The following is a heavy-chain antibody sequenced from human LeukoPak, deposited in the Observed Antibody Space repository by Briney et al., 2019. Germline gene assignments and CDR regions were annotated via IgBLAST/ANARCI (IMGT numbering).Heavy chain of an antibody. D-gene: IGHD2-21*01. J-gene: IGHJ4*02. CDR3: ARVPGGAAYDLDH. CDR2: INPNSGGT. Sequence: ASVKVSCKASGYTFTAYYMHWVRQAPGQGLEWMGWINPNSGGTNLAQKFQGRVTMTRDTSISTAYMELSSLRSDDTAVYYCARVPGGAAYDLDHWGQGTLVTVSS. CDR1: GYTFTAYY. V-gene: IGHV1-2*02.